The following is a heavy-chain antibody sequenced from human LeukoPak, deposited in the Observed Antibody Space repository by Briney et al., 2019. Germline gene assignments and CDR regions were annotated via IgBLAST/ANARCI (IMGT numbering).Heavy chain of an antibody. CDR1: GFTFSFSDYW. Sequence: GGSLRLSCVVSGFTFSFSDYWMTWVRQAPGKGLEWVANIKPDGGEKTYVDSVKGRFTISRDNAKNSLYLQMNSLRAEDTAVYYCARIYAGGYYDDWGQGTLVTVSS. V-gene: IGHV3-7*01. CDR2: IKPDGGEK. D-gene: IGHD3-3*01. CDR3: ARIYAGGYYDD. J-gene: IGHJ4*02.